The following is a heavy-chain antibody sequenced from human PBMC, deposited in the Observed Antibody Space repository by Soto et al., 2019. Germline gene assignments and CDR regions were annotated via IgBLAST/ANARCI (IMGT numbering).Heavy chain of an antibody. J-gene: IGHJ4*02. CDR3: ARRRDGFYYFDY. CDR2: IYYSGST. D-gene: IGHD5-12*01. Sequence: PSETLSLTCTVSGGSISSSSYYWGWIRQPPGKGLEWIGNIYYSGSTYYNPSLKSRVTISVDTSKNQFSLKLSSVTAADTAVYYCARRRDGFYYFDYWGQGTLVTVS. CDR1: GGSISSSSYY. V-gene: IGHV4-39*01.